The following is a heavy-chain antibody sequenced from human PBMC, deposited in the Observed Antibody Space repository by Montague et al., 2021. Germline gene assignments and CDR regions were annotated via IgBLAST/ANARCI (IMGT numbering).Heavy chain of an antibody. J-gene: IGHJ5*02. CDR2: IYDSGST. Sequence: SETLSLTCTISGGSIRGFYWNWIRQPPGKGLEWIGYIYDSGSTNYNPSLKSRVNISPDTSNYQFSLNLRSVTAADTAVYYCARGLAARSPFDPWGQGTLVTVSS. V-gene: IGHV4-59*01. CDR1: GGSIRGFY. CDR3: ARGLAARSPFDP. D-gene: IGHD6-25*01.